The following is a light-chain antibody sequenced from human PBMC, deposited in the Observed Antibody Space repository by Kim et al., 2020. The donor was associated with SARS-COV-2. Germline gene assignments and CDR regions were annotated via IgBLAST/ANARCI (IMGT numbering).Light chain of an antibody. Sequence: SYELTQPLSVSVALGQTARITCGGNNIGSKNVHWYQQKPGQAPVLVIYRDSNRPSGIPERFSGSNSGITATLTISRAQAGDEADYYCQVWDSSTAVFGGGTQLTVL. CDR2: RDS. J-gene: IGLJ3*02. CDR1: NIGSKN. V-gene: IGLV3-9*01. CDR3: QVWDSSTAV.